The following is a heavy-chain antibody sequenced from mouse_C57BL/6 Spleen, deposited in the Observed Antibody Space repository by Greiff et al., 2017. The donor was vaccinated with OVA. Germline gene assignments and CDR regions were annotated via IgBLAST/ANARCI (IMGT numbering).Heavy chain of an antibody. V-gene: IGHV1-5*01. Sequence: EVKLVESGTVLARPGASVKMSCKTSGYTFTSYWMHWVKQRPGQGLEWIGAIYPGNSDTSYNQKFKGKAKLTAVTSASTAYMELSSLTNEDSAVYYCTGYYGSSYNWYFDVWGTGTTVTVSS. CDR1: GYTFTSYW. J-gene: IGHJ1*03. D-gene: IGHD1-1*01. CDR2: IYPGNSDT. CDR3: TGYYGSSYNWYFDV.